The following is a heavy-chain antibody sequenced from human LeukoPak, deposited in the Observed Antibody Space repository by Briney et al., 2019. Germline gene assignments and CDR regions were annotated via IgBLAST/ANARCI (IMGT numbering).Heavy chain of an antibody. CDR2: VGISSGTI. D-gene: IGHD3-16*01. V-gene: IGHV3-48*04. CDR3: ARAMSTFGGVRNYFDS. Sequence: TGGSLRLSCAASGSTFSGHNMNWVRQAPGKGLEWISFVGISSGTIYYADSVNGRFRISRDNAKSSLDLEMNSLRAEDTAVYYCARAMSTFGGVRNYFDSWGQGTLVTVSS. CDR1: GSTFSGHN. J-gene: IGHJ4*02.